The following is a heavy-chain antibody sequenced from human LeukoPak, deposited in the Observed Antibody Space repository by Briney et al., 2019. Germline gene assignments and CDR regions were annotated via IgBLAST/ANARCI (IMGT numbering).Heavy chain of an antibody. CDR2: MNPNSGNT. V-gene: IGHV1-8*03. CDR1: GYTFTSYD. J-gene: IGHJ5*02. Sequence: ASVKVSCKASGYTFTSYDINWVRQATGQGLEWMGWMNPNSGNTGYAQKFQGRVTITRNTSISTAYMELSSLRSEDTAVYYCTLNNWYENGFDPWGQGTLVTVSS. CDR3: TLNNWYENGFDP. D-gene: IGHD1-1*01.